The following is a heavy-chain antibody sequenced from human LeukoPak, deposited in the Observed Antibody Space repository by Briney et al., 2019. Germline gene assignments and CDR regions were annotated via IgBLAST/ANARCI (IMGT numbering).Heavy chain of an antibody. Sequence: PSETLSLTCTVSGGSIYSADYYWSWIRQPPGKGLEWIGYIYYSGSTNYNPSLKSRVTISVDTSKNQFSLKLSSVTAADTAVYYCARGLSSGWNDAFDIWGQGTMVTVSS. V-gene: IGHV4-61*08. D-gene: IGHD6-19*01. CDR3: ARGLSSGWNDAFDI. J-gene: IGHJ3*02. CDR1: GGSIYSADYY. CDR2: IYYSGST.